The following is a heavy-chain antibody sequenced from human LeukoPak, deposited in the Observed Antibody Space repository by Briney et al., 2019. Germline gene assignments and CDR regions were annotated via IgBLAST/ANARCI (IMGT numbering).Heavy chain of an antibody. D-gene: IGHD6-13*01. Sequence: ALVKVSCKASGYTFTGYYMHWVRQAPGQGLEWMGWINPNSGGTNYAQKFQGWVTMTRDTSISTAYMELSRLRSDDTAVYYCARDSSSWSRYFDYWGQGTLVTVSS. CDR3: ARDSSSWSRYFDY. CDR1: GYTFTGYY. J-gene: IGHJ4*02. CDR2: INPNSGGT. V-gene: IGHV1-2*04.